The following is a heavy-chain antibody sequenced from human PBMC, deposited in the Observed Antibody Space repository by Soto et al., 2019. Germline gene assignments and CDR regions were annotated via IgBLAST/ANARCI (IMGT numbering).Heavy chain of an antibody. D-gene: IGHD4-17*01. Sequence: QVQLVQSGAEVKKPGSSVKVSCKASGGTFSSYAISWVRQAPGQGLEWMGGIIPIFGTANYAQKFQGRVTITADESTSTAYMELSSLRSEDTAVYYCARVAQLGPVDYGDYLGAFDIWDQGTMVTVSS. CDR2: IIPIFGTA. V-gene: IGHV1-69*01. J-gene: IGHJ3*02. CDR1: GGTFSSYA. CDR3: ARVAQLGPVDYGDYLGAFDI.